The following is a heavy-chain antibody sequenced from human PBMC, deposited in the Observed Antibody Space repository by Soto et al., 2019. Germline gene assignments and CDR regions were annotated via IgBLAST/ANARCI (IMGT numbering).Heavy chain of an antibody. J-gene: IGHJ4*02. V-gene: IGHV3-74*01. Sequence: PLRLSCGAAEFTSSDYWMHWVRKAPGEGLVCVSRINSDGTTTNYADSVKGRFTISRDNAENTLYLQMNSLRAEDTAVYYCARGEMATIWPSAYWGQGALVPVSS. CDR2: INSDGTTT. CDR1: EFTSSDYW. D-gene: IGHD5-12*01. CDR3: ARGEMATIWPSAY.